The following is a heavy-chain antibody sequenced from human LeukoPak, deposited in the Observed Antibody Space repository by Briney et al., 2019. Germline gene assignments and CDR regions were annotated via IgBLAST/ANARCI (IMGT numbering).Heavy chain of an antibody. CDR2: MSGSGDRT. V-gene: IGHV3-23*01. CDR1: QFSLISYA. J-gene: IGHJ4*02. CDR3: ARATAGTFYQFDY. Sequence: PGGSLRLSCAVSQFSLISYAMEWVRQAPGKGLEWVSLMSGSGDRTTYADSVRGRFTMSRDNSKNTLYLQMNSLRAEDTAIYYCARATAGTFYQFDYWGRGTLVTVSS. D-gene: IGHD3-16*01.